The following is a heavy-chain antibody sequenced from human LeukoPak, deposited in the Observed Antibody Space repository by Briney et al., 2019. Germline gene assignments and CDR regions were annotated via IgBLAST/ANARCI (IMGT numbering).Heavy chain of an antibody. Sequence: PGGSLRLSCAASGFTFSDYYMSWVRQAPGKGLEWVSAISGSGGSTYYADSVKGRFTISRDNSKNTLYLQMNSLRAEDTAVYYCAKDQPAITYYFDYWGQGTLVTVSS. CDR3: AKDQPAITYYFDY. CDR1: GFTFSDYY. CDR2: ISGSGGST. V-gene: IGHV3-23*01. D-gene: IGHD3-10*01. J-gene: IGHJ4*02.